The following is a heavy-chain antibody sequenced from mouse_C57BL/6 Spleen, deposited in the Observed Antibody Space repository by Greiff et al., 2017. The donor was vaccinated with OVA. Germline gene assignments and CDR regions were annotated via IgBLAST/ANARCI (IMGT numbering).Heavy chain of an antibody. Sequence: EVHLVESGGGLVQPGGSLKLSCAASGFTFSDYYMYWVRQTPEKRLEWVAYISNGGGSTYYPDTVKGRFTISRDNAKNTLYLQMSRLKSEDTAMYYCARRELDYAMDYWVKEPQSPSPQ. J-gene: IGHJ4*01. CDR1: GFTFSDYY. CDR3: ARRELDYAMDY. CDR2: ISNGGGST. V-gene: IGHV5-12*01.